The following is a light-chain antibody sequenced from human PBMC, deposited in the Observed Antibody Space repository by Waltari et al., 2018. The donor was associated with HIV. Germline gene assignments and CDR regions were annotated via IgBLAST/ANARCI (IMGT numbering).Light chain of an antibody. CDR1: SSDVGGYNY. V-gene: IGLV2-8*01. Sequence: QSALTQPPSASGSPGQSVTISCTGTSSDVGGYNYVSWYQQHPGKAPKLMSYEVSKRPSGVPDRFSCSKSGNTASLTVSGLQAEDEADYYCSSYAGSNNLVFGGGTKLTVL. CDR3: SSYAGSNNLV. CDR2: EVS. J-gene: IGLJ2*01.